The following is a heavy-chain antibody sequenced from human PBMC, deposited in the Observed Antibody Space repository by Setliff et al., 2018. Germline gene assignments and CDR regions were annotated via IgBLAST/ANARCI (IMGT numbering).Heavy chain of an antibody. V-gene: IGHV1-24*01. D-gene: IGHD3-10*01. Sequence: GASVKVSCKVSGYTLTELSMHWVRQAPGKGLEWMGGFGPEDGETIYAQKFQGRVTMTEDTSTDTAYMELSSLRSEDTAVYYCATQITMVRGVTDSHFDYWGQGTLVTVSS. CDR2: FGPEDGET. J-gene: IGHJ4*02. CDR1: GYTLTELS. CDR3: ATQITMVRGVTDSHFDY.